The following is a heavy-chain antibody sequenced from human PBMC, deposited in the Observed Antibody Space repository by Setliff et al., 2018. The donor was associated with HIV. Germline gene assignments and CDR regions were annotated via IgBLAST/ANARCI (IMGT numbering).Heavy chain of an antibody. CDR1: GGSVSSSTTYY. CDR2: MYYTGSS. V-gene: IGHV4-39*07. CDR3: ARDPPGYGDANDY. Sequence: SETLSLTCTVSGGSVSSSTTYYWGWIRQPPGKGLEWIGSMYYTGSSYYNPSLKSRVTISVDTSKNQFSLKVRSVTAADTAVYYCARDPPGYGDANDYWGQGTLVTVSS. J-gene: IGHJ4*02. D-gene: IGHD4-17*01.